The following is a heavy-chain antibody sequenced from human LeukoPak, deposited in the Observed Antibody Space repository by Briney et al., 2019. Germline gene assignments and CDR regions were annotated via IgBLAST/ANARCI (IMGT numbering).Heavy chain of an antibody. Sequence: PSETLSLTCTVSGGSISNYYWSWIRQPPGKGLEWIGYIYDSGSTNYNPSLKSRVTISVDTSKNQFSLKLSSVTAADTAVYYCARWGGDYYDSSGYAFDIWGQGTMVTVSS. V-gene: IGHV4-59*12. CDR3: ARWGGDYYDSSGYAFDI. J-gene: IGHJ3*02. CDR1: GGSISNYY. D-gene: IGHD3-22*01. CDR2: IYDSGST.